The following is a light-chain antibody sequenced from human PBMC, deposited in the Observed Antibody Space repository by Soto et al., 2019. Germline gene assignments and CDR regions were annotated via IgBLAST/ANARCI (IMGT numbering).Light chain of an antibody. CDR3: QHYVTWPLT. CDR1: QGIDSD. CDR2: DTS. Sequence: EIVMTQSSATLSVSPGERVILSCMAGQGIDSDLAWFQQKPGQTPRLLIYDTSIRATGVPARFSGSRSGAEFTLTISSLQSEDFAVYYCQHYVTWPLTFGGGTKVDIK. J-gene: IGKJ4*01. V-gene: IGKV3-15*01.